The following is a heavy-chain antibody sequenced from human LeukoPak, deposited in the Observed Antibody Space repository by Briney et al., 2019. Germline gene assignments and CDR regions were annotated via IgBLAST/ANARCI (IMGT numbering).Heavy chain of an antibody. V-gene: IGHV4-39*07. CDR2: IYYSGST. CDR3: ARYRPSIAAAATAYFDY. CDR1: GGSISSYY. Sequence: SETLSLTCTVSGGSISSYYWGWIRQPPGKGLEWIGSIYYSGSTYYNPSLKSRVTISVDTSKNQFSLKLSSVTAADTAVYYCARYRPSIAAAATAYFDYWGQGTLVTVSS. D-gene: IGHD6-13*01. J-gene: IGHJ4*02.